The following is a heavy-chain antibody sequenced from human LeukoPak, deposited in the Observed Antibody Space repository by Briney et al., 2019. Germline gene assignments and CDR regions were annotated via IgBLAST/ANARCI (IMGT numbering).Heavy chain of an antibody. V-gene: IGHV3-23*01. D-gene: IGHD3-10*01. CDR3: AKKEGSYGSGSYNFDY. CDR2: ISPSGGST. J-gene: IGHJ4*02. Sequence: GGSLRLSCAAPGFTFSTYAMTWVRQAPGKGLEWVSTISPSGGSTYYADSVKGRFTISRDNSKKTLYLQMNSLRAEDTALYYCAKKEGSYGSGSYNFDYWGQGTLVTVSS. CDR1: GFTFSTYA.